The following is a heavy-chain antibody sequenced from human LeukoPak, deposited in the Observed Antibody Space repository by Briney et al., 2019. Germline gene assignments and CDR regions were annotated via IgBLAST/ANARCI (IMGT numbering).Heavy chain of an antibody. CDR2: IYTSGST. CDR1: GGSISSGSYY. Sequence: SQTLSLTCTVSGGSISSGSYYWSWIRQPAGKGLEWIGRIYTSGSTNYNPSLKSRVTISVDTSKNQFSLKLSSVTAADTAVYYRATYRPEQLGSYYYYYYMDVWGKGTTVTVSS. CDR3: ATYRPEQLGSYYYYYYMDV. J-gene: IGHJ6*03. V-gene: IGHV4-61*02. D-gene: IGHD6-6*01.